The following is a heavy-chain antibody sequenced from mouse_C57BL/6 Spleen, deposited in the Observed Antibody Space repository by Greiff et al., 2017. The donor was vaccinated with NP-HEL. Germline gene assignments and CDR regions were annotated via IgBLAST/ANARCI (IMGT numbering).Heavy chain of an antibody. V-gene: IGHV1-80*01. CDR3: ARRWVGWYFDV. J-gene: IGHJ1*03. CDR1: GYAFSSYW. D-gene: IGHD1-1*02. Sequence: VKLVESGAELVKPGASVKISCKASGYAFSSYWMNWVKQRPGKGLEWIGQIYPGDGDTNYNGKFKGKATLTADKSSSTAYMQLSSLTSEDSAVYFCARRWVGWYFDVWGTGTTVTVSS. CDR2: IYPGDGDT.